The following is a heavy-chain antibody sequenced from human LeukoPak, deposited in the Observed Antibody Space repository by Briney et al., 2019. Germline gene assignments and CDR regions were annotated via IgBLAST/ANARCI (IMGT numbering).Heavy chain of an antibody. V-gene: IGHV3-23*01. Sequence: GGSLRLSCAAPGFTFSSYGVSWVRQAPGKGLEWVSGISGSGHRTYYADSVKGRFTISRDNSKSTLYLQMNSLRAEDTAVYYCAKDWGEYFDYVWGSFTSFDSWGQGTLVTVSS. D-gene: IGHD3-16*01. CDR2: ISGSGHRT. J-gene: IGHJ4*02. CDR1: GFTFSSYG. CDR3: AKDWGEYFDYVWGSFTSFDS.